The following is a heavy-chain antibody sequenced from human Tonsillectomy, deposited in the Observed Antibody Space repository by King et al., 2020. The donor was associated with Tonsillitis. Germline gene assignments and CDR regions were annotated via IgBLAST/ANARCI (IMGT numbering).Heavy chain of an antibody. J-gene: IGHJ3*02. D-gene: IGHD5-24*01. CDR1: GFTFSSYD. V-gene: IGHV3-13*04. CDR3: ARGGDGYNSGAFDI. CDR2: IGTAGDT. Sequence: QLVQSGGGLVQPGGSLRLSCAASGFTFSSYDMHWVRQATGKGLERVSAIGTAGDTYYPGPWKGRFTISRENAKNPLYLQINSLRAGDTAVYYCARGGDGYNSGAFDIWGQGTMVTVSS.